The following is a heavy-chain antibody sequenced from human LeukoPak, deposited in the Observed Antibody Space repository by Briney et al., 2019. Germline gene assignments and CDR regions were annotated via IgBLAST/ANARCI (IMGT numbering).Heavy chain of an antibody. CDR2: ISSSSTI. D-gene: IGHD1-14*01. CDR1: GFTLSYYW. Sequence: GGSLRLSCAASGFTLSYYWMHWVRQAPGKGLEWVSYISSSSTIYYADSVKGRFTISRDNAKNSLYLQMNSLRAEDTAVYYCARDNRLDNPFDYWGQGTLVTVSS. J-gene: IGHJ4*02. V-gene: IGHV3-69-1*02. CDR3: ARDNRLDNPFDY.